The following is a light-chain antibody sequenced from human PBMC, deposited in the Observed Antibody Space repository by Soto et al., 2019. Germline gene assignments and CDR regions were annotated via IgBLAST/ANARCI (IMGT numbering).Light chain of an antibody. CDR3: QQYNLWPYT. Sequence: ETVMTQSPATLSVSPGERATLSCRASQSVRNNLAWYQQKPGQAPSLLMYGASTRAIAVTPRFSGSGSGTEFTLTISSLQSEDFAVYYCQQYNLWPYTFGQGTKLEIK. V-gene: IGKV3-15*01. J-gene: IGKJ2*01. CDR1: QSVRNN. CDR2: GAS.